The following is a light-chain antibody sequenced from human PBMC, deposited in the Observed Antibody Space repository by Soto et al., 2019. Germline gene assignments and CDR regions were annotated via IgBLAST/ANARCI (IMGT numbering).Light chain of an antibody. CDR3: QSYDSSLSGPDVV. Sequence: QSVLTQPPSVSGAPGQRVTISCTGSSSNIGAGYDVHWYQQLPGTAPKLLIYGNSNRPSGVPDRFSGSKSGTSASLAITGLQVEDEADYYCQSYDSSLSGPDVVFGGGTKLTVL. V-gene: IGLV1-40*01. CDR2: GNS. CDR1: SSNIGAGYD. J-gene: IGLJ2*01.